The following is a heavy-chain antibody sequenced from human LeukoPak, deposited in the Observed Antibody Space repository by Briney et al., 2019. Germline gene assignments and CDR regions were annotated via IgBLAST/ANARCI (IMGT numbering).Heavy chain of an antibody. CDR2: INPNSGGT. CDR3: ARGALRIAVAGLVYYMDV. J-gene: IGHJ6*03. CDR1: GGTFSSYA. Sequence: ASVKVSCKASGGTFSSYAISWVRQAPGQGLEWMGWINPNSGGTNYAQKFQGRVTMTRDTSISTAYMELSRLRSDDTAVYYCARGALRIAVAGLVYYMDVWGKGTTVTVSS. D-gene: IGHD6-19*01. V-gene: IGHV1-2*02.